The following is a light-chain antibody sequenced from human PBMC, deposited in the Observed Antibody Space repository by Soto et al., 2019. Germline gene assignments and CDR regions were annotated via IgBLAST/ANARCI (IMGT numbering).Light chain of an antibody. CDR2: DVS. Sequence: ALTQPRSVSGSPGQSVTISCTGTSSDVGGYNYVSWYQQHPGKAPKLMIFDVSKRPSGVPDRFSGSKSANTASLTISGLQAEDEADYYCCSYAGSYTYVFGTGTKVTVL. V-gene: IGLV2-11*01. CDR1: SSDVGGYNY. J-gene: IGLJ1*01. CDR3: CSYAGSYTYV.